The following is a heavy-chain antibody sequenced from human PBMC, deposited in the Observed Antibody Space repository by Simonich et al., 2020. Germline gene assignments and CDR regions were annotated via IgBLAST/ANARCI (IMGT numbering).Heavy chain of an antibody. Sequence: QVQLQQWGAGLLKPSETLSLTCAVYGGSFSGYYWSWIRHPPGKGLEWIGEINHSESTNYNPSLKSRVTISVDTSKNQFSLKLSSVTAADTAVYYCARHLQLGPFDYWGQGTLVTVSS. J-gene: IGHJ4*02. CDR1: GGSFSGYY. CDR2: INHSEST. D-gene: IGHD1-1*01. CDR3: ARHLQLGPFDY. V-gene: IGHV4-34*01.